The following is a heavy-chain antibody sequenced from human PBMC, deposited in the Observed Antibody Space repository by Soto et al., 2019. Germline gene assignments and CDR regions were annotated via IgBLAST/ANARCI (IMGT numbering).Heavy chain of an antibody. D-gene: IGHD2-2*01. CDR1: GGSISSYY. V-gene: IGHV4-59*01. CDR2: ICYSGST. CDR3: ARVGYCSSTPCWPIGYFEY. Sequence: SETLSLTCTVSGGSISSYYWSWIRQPPGKGLEWVGYICYSGSTNYNPSLKSRVTISVDTSENQFSLKLSSVTAADTAVYYCARVGYCSSTPCWPIGYFEYWGQETLVTVSS. J-gene: IGHJ4*02.